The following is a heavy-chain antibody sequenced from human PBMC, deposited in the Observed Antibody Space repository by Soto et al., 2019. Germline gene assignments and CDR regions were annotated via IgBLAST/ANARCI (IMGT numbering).Heavy chain of an antibody. CDR1: GFTFGDYA. J-gene: IGHJ6*02. CDR3: TRDYDFWSGYKYSYYYGIDI. D-gene: IGHD3-3*01. V-gene: IGHV3-49*03. Sequence: GGSLRLSCTASGFTFGDYAMSWFRQAPGKGLEWVGFIRSKAYGGTTEYAASVKGRFTISRDDSKSIAYLQMNSLKTEDTAVYYCTRDYDFWSGYKYSYYYGIDIWGQGNTVTVSS. CDR2: IRSKAYGGTT.